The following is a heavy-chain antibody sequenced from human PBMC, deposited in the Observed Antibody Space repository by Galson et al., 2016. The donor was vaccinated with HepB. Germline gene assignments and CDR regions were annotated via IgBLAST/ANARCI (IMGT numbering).Heavy chain of an antibody. V-gene: IGHV4-34*01. CDR3: ARGRYGDYKGENGTDV. CDR1: GGSFRVYY. CDR2: INHSGST. J-gene: IGHJ6*02. Sequence: ETLSLTCAVDGGSFRVYYWNWIRQPPGKGLEWIGEINHSGSTSYNPSLESRVTMSVDTPKNQFSLKLTSVTAADTAVYYCARGRYGDYKGENGTDVWGQGTTVTVSS. D-gene: IGHD4-17*01.